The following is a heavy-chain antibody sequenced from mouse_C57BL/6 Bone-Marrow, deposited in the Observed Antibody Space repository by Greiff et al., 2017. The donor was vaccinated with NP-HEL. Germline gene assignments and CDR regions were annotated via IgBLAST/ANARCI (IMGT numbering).Heavy chain of an antibody. CDR1: GFSLTSYG. CDR2: IWRGGST. V-gene: IGHV2-5*01. CDR3: AKHYYGKGTYYFDY. Sequence: VQLQQSGPGLVQPSQRLSITCTVSGFSLTSYGVHWVRQSPGKGLEWLGVIWRGGSTDYNAAFMSRLSITKDNSKSQVFFKMNSLQADDTAIYYCAKHYYGKGTYYFDYWGQGTTLTVSS. J-gene: IGHJ2*01. D-gene: IGHD2-1*01.